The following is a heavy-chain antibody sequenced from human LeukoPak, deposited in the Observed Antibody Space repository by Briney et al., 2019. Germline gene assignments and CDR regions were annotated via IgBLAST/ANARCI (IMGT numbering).Heavy chain of an antibody. J-gene: IGHJ4*02. CDR2: INHSGST. D-gene: IGHD1-1*01. CDR3: ASTGGHTRYNWNDPDY. V-gene: IGHV4-34*01. CDR1: GGSFSGYY. Sequence: SETLSLTCAVYGGSFSGYYWSWIRQPPGKGLEWIGEINHSGSTNYNPSLKSRVTISVDTSKNQFSLKLSSVTAADTAVYYCASTGGHTRYNWNDPDYWGQGTLVTVSS.